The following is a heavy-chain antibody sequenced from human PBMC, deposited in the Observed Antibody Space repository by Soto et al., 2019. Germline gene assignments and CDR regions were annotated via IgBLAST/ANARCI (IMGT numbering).Heavy chain of an antibody. Sequence: EVQLLESGGGLVQPGGSLRLSCAAPGFTFSSYAMSWVRQAPGKGLEWVSAISGSGGSTYYADSVKGRFTISRDNSKNTLFLQMNSLRAEDTAVYYCAKKVAGSEPFQHWGQGTLVTVSS. D-gene: IGHD6-19*01. CDR2: ISGSGGST. J-gene: IGHJ1*01. CDR3: AKKVAGSEPFQH. V-gene: IGHV3-23*01. CDR1: GFTFSSYA.